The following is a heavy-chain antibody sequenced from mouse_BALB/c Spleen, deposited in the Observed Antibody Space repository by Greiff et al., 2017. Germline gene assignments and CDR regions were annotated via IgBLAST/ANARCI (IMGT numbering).Heavy chain of an antibody. D-gene: IGHD1-1*01. CDR2: IDPANGNT. CDR3: ARLGNMAYYYGSSYYYAMDY. Sequence: EVMLVESGAELVKPGASVKLSCTASGFNIKDTYMHWVKQRPEQGLEWIGRIDPANGNTKYDPKFQGKATITADTSSNTAYLQLSSLTSEDTAVYYCARLGNMAYYYGSSYYYAMDYWGQGTSVTVSS. J-gene: IGHJ4*01. V-gene: IGHV14-3*02. CDR1: GFNIKDTY.